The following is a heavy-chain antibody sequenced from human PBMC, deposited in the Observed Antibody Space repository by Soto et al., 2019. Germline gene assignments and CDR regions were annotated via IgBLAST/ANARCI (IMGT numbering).Heavy chain of an antibody. D-gene: IGHD3-22*01. J-gene: IGHJ3*02. CDR3: ARQGYYSDSGGYRHPFDI. V-gene: IGHV5-51*01. Sequence: PGASLPISCKVSGYSFTSYWIGWVRPLPGKGLEWMGIIYPGDSDTIYSPSFQGQVTISADKSISTAYLQWSSLKASDTAFYYCARQGYYSDSGGYRHPFDIWGQGTLVTVSS. CDR2: IYPGDSDT. CDR1: GYSFTSYW.